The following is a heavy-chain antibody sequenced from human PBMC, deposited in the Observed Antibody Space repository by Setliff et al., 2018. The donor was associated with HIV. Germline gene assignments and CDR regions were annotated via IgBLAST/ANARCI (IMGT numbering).Heavy chain of an antibody. D-gene: IGHD1-26*01. CDR2: ISYDENNK. J-gene: IGHJ6*03. CDR1: GITFSNYA. Sequence: PGGSLRLSCAASGITFSNYAMHWVRQAPGKGLEWVAVISYDENNKYYADSVKGRFTISRDNSKNTLYLQMNSLRVEDTAVYYCVRGPNRYSGTSSYYYYMDVWGKGTTVTVSS. V-gene: IGHV3-30*01. CDR3: VRGPNRYSGTSSYYYYMDV.